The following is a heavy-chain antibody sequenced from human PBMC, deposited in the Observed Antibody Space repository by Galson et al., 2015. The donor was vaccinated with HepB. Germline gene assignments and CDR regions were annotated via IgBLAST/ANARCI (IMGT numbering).Heavy chain of an antibody. CDR3: ARSGYCSSTSCLSYYFDY. V-gene: IGHV1-69*13. CDR1: GGTFSSYA. CDR2: IIPIFGTA. J-gene: IGHJ4*02. D-gene: IGHD2-2*01. Sequence: SVKVSCKASGGTFSSYAISWVRQAPGQGLEWMGGIIPIFGTANYAQKFQGRVTITADESTSTAYMELSSLRSEDTAVYYCARSGYCSSTSCLSYYFDYWGQGTLVTVSS.